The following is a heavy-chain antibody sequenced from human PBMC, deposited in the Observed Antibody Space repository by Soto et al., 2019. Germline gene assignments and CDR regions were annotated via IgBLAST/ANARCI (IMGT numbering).Heavy chain of an antibody. CDR1: GFTFSSYD. CDR3: AKVVLYSSGPYYFDY. Sequence: GGSLRLSCAASGFTFSSYDMHWVRQATGKGLEWVSAIGTAGDPYYPGSVKGRFTISRDNSKNTLYLQMNSLRAEDTAVYYCAKVVLYSSGPYYFDYWGQGTLVTVSS. CDR2: IGTAGDP. D-gene: IGHD6-19*01. V-gene: IGHV3-13*05. J-gene: IGHJ4*02.